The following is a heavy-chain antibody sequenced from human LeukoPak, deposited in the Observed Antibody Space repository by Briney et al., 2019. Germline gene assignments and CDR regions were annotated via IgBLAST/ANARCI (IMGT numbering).Heavy chain of an antibody. CDR2: INHSGST. V-gene: IGHV4-34*01. Sequence: SETLSLTCAVYGGSFSGYYWSWIRQPPGKGLEWIGEINHSGSTNYIPSLKSRVTISVDTSKNQFSLKLSSVTAADTAVYYCARTYYDILTSNWFDPWGQGTLVTVSS. D-gene: IGHD3-9*01. J-gene: IGHJ5*02. CDR1: GGSFSGYY. CDR3: ARTYYDILTSNWFDP.